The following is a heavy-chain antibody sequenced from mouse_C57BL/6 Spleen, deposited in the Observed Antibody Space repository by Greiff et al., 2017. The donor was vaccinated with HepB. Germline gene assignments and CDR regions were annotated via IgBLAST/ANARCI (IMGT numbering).Heavy chain of an antibody. J-gene: IGHJ4*01. CDR2: INPSTGGT. D-gene: IGHD1-1*01. CDR1: GYSFTGYY. CDR3: ARESYYEDYYAMDY. Sequence: VQLQQSGPELVKPGASVKISCKASGYSFTGYYMNWVKQSPEKSLEWIGEINPSTGGTTYNQKFKAKATLTVDKSSSTAYMQLKSLTSEDSAVYYCARESYYEDYYAMDYWGQGTSVTVSS. V-gene: IGHV1-42*01.